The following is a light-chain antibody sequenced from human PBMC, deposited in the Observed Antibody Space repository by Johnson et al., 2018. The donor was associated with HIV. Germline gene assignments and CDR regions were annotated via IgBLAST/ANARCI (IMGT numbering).Light chain of an antibody. Sequence: QSVLTQPPSVSAAPGQKVTISCSGSSSNIGNKYVSWYQQLPGTAPKLLIYDNNKRPSGIPDRFSGSKSGTSATLGITGLQTGDEADYYCGTWDSGLGAVYVFGPGTKVTVL. J-gene: IGLJ1*01. CDR2: DNN. CDR1: SSNIGNKY. V-gene: IGLV1-51*01. CDR3: GTWDSGLGAVYV.